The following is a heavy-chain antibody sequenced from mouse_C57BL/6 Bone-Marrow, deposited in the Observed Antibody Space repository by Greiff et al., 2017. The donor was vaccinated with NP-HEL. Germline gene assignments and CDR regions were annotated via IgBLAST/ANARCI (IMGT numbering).Heavy chain of an antibody. J-gene: IGHJ4*01. V-gene: IGHV1-9*01. D-gene: IGHD1-1*01. CDR2: ILPGSGST. CDR1: GYTFTGYW. Sequence: QVQLQQSGAELMKPGASVKLSCKATGYTFTGYWIEWVKQRPGHGLEWIGEILPGSGSTNYNEKFKGKATFTADTSSNTAYMQLSSLTTEDSAIYYCAREGFITTVVATDYAMDYWGQGTSVTVSS. CDR3: AREGFITTVVATDYAMDY.